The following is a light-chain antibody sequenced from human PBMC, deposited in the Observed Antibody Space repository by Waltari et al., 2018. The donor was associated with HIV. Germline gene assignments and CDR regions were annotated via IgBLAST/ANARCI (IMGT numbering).Light chain of an antibody. CDR3: QSYDSSLKVI. CDR2: DNT. V-gene: IGLV1-40*01. J-gene: IGLJ2*01. Sequence: QSVLTQPPSVPRAPGQRVTISCTGTSSNIGAGYDVHWYQQFPGSVPRLLIYDNTNRPSGVPDRFSGSKSGTSASLAISGLQAEDEADYYCQSYDSSLKVIFGGGTKVTVL. CDR1: SSNIGAGYD.